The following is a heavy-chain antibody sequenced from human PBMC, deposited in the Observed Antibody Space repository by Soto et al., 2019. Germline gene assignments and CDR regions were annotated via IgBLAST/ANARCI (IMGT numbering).Heavy chain of an antibody. D-gene: IGHD3-9*01. J-gene: IGHJ4*02. Sequence: GGSLRLSCAASGFTFSSYSVNWVRQAPGKGLEWVSYISSGSKTIYYADSVKGRFTVSRDNAKNSQYLQMNSLRDEDTAVYYCARVDILGARSFDYWGQGTLVTVSS. V-gene: IGHV3-48*02. CDR1: GFTFSSYS. CDR3: ARVDILGARSFDY. CDR2: ISSGSKTI.